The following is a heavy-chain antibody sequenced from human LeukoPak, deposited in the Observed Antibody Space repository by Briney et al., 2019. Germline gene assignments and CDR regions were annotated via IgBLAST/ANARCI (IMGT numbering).Heavy chain of an antibody. CDR1: GDSVSAFY. CDR2: IHYPAST. J-gene: IGHJ2*01. D-gene: IGHD6-19*01. Sequence: SETLSLTCTVSGDSVSAFYWSWLRQSPGTGLEWIGFIHYPASTAYNPSLKSRATISLETSRNQLSLMLTSLTPADTAMYYCARGSSDVYWYLDVWGRGTLVTVSS. CDR3: ARGSSDVYWYLDV. V-gene: IGHV4-59*02.